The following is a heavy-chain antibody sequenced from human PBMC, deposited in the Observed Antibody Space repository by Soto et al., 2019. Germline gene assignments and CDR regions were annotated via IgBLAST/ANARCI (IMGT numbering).Heavy chain of an antibody. CDR2: INHSGST. Sequence: KPSETLSLTCAVYGGSFSGYYWSWIRQPPGKGLEWIGEINHSGSTNYNPSLKSRVTISVDTSKNQFSLKLSSVTAADTAVYYCATYPGDCSGGSCYLGAAFDIWGQGTMVTVSS. D-gene: IGHD2-15*01. J-gene: IGHJ3*02. CDR3: ATYPGDCSGGSCYLGAAFDI. CDR1: GGSFSGYY. V-gene: IGHV4-34*01.